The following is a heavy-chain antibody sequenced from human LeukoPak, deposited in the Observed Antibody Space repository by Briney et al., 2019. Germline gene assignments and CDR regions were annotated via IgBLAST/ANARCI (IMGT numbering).Heavy chain of an antibody. V-gene: IGHV4-31*03. D-gene: IGHD3-9*01. CDR3: ARSGALRYFDQPRGGYYFDY. CDR1: GGSISSGGYY. Sequence: SETLSLTCTVSGGSISSGGYYWSWIRQHPGKGLEWIGYIYYSGSTYYNPSLKSRVTISVDTSKNQFSLKLSSVTAADTAVYYCARSGALRYFDQPRGGYYFDYGARETLVPVSS. CDR2: IYYSGST. J-gene: IGHJ4*02.